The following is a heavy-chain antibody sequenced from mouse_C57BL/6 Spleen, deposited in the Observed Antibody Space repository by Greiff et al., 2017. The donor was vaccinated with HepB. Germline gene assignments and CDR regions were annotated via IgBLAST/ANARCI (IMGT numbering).Heavy chain of an antibody. CDR3: ARENDYDGDAMDY. V-gene: IGHV3-6*01. CDR2: ISYDGSN. Sequence: DVKLQESGPGLVKPSQSLSLTCSVTGYSITSGYYWNWIRQFPGNKLEWMGYISYDGSNNYNPSLKNRISITRDTSKNQFFLKLNSVTTEDTATYYCARENDYDGDAMDYWGQGTSVTVSS. CDR1: GYSITSGYY. D-gene: IGHD2-4*01. J-gene: IGHJ4*01.